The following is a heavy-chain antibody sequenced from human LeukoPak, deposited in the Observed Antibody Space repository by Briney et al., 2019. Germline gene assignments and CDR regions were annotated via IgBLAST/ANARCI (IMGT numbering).Heavy chain of an antibody. J-gene: IGHJ5*02. CDR3: ARDSGTTGEVKFDP. V-gene: IGHV4-4*07. CDR2: IYNTGST. Sequence: SETLSLTCTVSGGSITSYYWSWIRQSAGKGLEWIGRIYNTGSTTYNPSLKSRVTMSLDTSKNQFSLKLSSVTAAGTAAYYCARDSGTTGEVKFDPWGQGTLVTVSS. CDR1: GGSITSYY. D-gene: IGHD3-10*01.